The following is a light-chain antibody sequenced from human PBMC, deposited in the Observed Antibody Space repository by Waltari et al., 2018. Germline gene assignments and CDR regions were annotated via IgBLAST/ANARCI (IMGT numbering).Light chain of an antibody. CDR3: QQYYSIKVT. V-gene: IGKV4-1*01. Sequence: DIVMTQSPDSLAVSLGERATINCKSSQSVLYSSNNKNYLAWYQQKPGQPPKLLIYWASTRESGVPDRFSGSGSGTDFTLTISSLQAEDVAVYYCQQYYSIKVTFGGGTKVEIK. CDR2: WAS. CDR1: QSVLYSSNNKNY. J-gene: IGKJ4*01.